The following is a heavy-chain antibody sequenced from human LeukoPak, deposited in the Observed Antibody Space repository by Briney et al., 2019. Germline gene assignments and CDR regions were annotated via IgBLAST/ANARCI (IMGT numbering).Heavy chain of an antibody. D-gene: IGHD5-18*01. CDR3: ARDRDTAMVYLDY. J-gene: IGHJ4*02. Sequence: GGSLRLSCAASGFTFSSYAITWVRQAPGKGLEWVSAVSSNGAKTYYADSVKGRFTISRDNYKNMVFLQMNSLRAEDTAVYYCARDRDTAMVYLDYWGQGTLVTVSS. CDR2: VSSNGAKT. CDR1: GFTFSSYA. V-gene: IGHV3-23*01.